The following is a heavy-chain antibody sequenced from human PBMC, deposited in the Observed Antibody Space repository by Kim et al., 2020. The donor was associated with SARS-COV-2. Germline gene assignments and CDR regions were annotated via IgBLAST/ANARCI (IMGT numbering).Heavy chain of an antibody. D-gene: IGHD2-21*02. V-gene: IGHV3-66*01. CDR1: GFTVSSNY. CDR2: IYSGGST. CDR3: ARLSHFIVVVTGGYYIDY. Sequence: GGSLRLSCAASGFTVSSNYMSWVRQAPGKGLEWVSVIYSGGSTYYADSVKCRFTISRDNSKNTLYLQMNSLRAEDTAVYYCARLSHFIVVVTGGYYIDYWGQGTLVTVSS. J-gene: IGHJ4*02.